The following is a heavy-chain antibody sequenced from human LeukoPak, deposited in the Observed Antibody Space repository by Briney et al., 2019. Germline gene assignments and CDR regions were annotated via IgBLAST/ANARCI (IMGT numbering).Heavy chain of an antibody. Sequence: PSETLSLTCTVSGGSISSYYWSWIRQPAGKGLEWIGRIYTSGSTNYNPSLKSRVTMSVDTSKNQFSLKLSSVTAADTAVYYCARVRVGIYDFWSGYPYHGDFDYWGQGTLVTVSS. CDR1: GGSISSYY. V-gene: IGHV4-4*07. D-gene: IGHD3-3*01. CDR3: ARVRVGIYDFWSGYPYHGDFDY. CDR2: IYTSGST. J-gene: IGHJ4*02.